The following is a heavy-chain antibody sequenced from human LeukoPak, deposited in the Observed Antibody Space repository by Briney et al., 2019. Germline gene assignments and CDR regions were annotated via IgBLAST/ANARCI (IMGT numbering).Heavy chain of an antibody. J-gene: IGHJ4*02. Sequence: GASLRLSCAASGFTFSSYAMSWVRQAPGKGLEWVSAISGSGGSTYYADSVKGRFTISRDNSKNTLYLQMNSLRAEDTAVYYCAEDSSYDYGDYFAFDYWGQGTLVTVSS. D-gene: IGHD4-17*01. CDR1: GFTFSSYA. CDR3: AEDSSYDYGDYFAFDY. V-gene: IGHV3-23*01. CDR2: ISGSGGST.